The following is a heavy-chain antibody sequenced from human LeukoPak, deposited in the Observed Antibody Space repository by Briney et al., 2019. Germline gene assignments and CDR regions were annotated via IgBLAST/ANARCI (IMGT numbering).Heavy chain of an antibody. V-gene: IGHV1-8*01. J-gene: IGHJ3*02. CDR3: VFSSGWYLHGRAFDI. Sequence: ASVKVSCKASGYSFTSYDINWVRQATGQGLEWMGWMNPNSGNTGYAQQFQGRVTITRDTSIRTAYMELTRLRSEDTAVYYCVFSSGWYLHGRAFDIWGQGTTVTVSS. CDR1: GYSFTSYD. D-gene: IGHD6-19*01. CDR2: MNPNSGNT.